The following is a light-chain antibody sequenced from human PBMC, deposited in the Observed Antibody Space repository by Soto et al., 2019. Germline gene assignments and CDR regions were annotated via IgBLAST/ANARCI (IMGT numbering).Light chain of an antibody. CDR3: QQRSNWPLT. Sequence: EIVLTQSPATLSLSPGERATLSCRASQSVRTSLAWYQQNPGQAPRLLIYDASSRATGIPARFSGSGSGTDFTLSISSLEPDDFAVYYCQQRSNWPLTFGGGTRVEIK. CDR1: QSVRTS. V-gene: IGKV3-11*01. CDR2: DAS. J-gene: IGKJ4*01.